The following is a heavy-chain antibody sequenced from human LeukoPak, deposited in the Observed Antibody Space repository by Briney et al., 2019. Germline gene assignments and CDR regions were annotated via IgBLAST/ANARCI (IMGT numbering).Heavy chain of an antibody. D-gene: IGHD2-15*01. V-gene: IGHV4-4*07. CDR3: ARDQGYCSGGSCYSNLHFDY. CDR1: GGSISSYY. Sequence: SETLSLTCTVSGGSISSYYWSWIRQPAGKGPEWIERIYTSGSTNYNPSLKSRVTMSVDTSKNQFSLKLSSVTAADTAVYYCARDQGYCSGGSCYSNLHFDYWGQGTLVTVSS. CDR2: IYTSGST. J-gene: IGHJ4*02.